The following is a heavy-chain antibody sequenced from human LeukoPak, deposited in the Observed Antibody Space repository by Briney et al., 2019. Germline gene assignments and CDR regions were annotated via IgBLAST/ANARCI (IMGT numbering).Heavy chain of an antibody. D-gene: IGHD3-22*01. V-gene: IGHV3-74*03. Sequence: QPGGSLRLSCAASGFTFSNYWMHWVRQAPGKGLVWVSRINSDGSSITYADSVKGRFTISRDNSKNTLYLQMNSLRAEDTAVYYCAREGRYYDSRVFGLYYYYYGMDVWGQGTTVTVSS. CDR3: AREGRYYDSRVFGLYYYYYGMDV. J-gene: IGHJ6*02. CDR2: INSDGSSI. CDR1: GFTFSNYW.